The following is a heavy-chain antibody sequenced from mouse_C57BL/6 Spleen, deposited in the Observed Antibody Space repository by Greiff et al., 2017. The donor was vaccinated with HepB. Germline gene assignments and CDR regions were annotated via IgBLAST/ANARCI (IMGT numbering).Heavy chain of an antibody. V-gene: IGHV5-9-1*02. J-gene: IGHJ2*01. CDR2: ISSGADYI. Sequence: EVKLVESGEGLVKPGGSLKLSCAASGFTFSRYSMSWVRQTPEKRLEWVAYISSGADYIYYADTVKGRFTISRDNSRNTRYLKMSSLKSEDTAMYYCTKSTTVVATYFDYWGQGTTLTVSS. D-gene: IGHD1-1*01. CDR3: TKSTTVVATYFDY. CDR1: GFTFSRYS.